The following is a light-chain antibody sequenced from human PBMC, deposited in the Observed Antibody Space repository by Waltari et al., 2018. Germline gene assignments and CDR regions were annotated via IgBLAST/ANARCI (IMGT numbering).Light chain of an antibody. CDR3: VQAIAFPWT. CDR1: QSLLHSNGNTY. Sequence: DIVMTQTPLSLPITPGEPASISCRYSQSLLHSNGNTYLHWYLHKPGQSPQLLIYGGSNRASGVPDRFSGSGSGTDFTLKISKVEAEDVGVYYCVQAIAFPWTFGQGTKVEIK. J-gene: IGKJ1*01. V-gene: IGKV2-40*01. CDR2: GGS.